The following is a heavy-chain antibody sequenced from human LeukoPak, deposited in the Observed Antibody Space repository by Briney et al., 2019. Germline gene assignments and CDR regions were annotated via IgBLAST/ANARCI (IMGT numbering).Heavy chain of an antibody. J-gene: IGHJ1*01. V-gene: IGHV4-31*03. Sequence: SQTLSLACTVSGASISSGGYDWGWIRQHPGKGLEWIVYIHYRGSTHYNPSLKSRVTISVGTSKSQFSLKLRCWTRPSPAACYCARLLSGYSGSYRVYFQPWGQGTLVTVSS. CDR2: IHYRGST. D-gene: IGHD1-26*01. CDR3: ARLLSGYSGSYRVYFQP. CDR1: GASISSGGYD.